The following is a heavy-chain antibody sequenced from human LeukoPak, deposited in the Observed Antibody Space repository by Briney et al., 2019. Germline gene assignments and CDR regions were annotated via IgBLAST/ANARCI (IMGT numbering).Heavy chain of an antibody. J-gene: IGHJ4*02. V-gene: IGHV3-33*01. CDR2: IWYDGSNK. D-gene: IGHD6-13*01. CDR1: GFTFSSYG. Sequence: PGRSLRLSCAASGFTFSSYGMHRVRQAPGKGLEWVAVIWYDGSNKYYADSVKGRFTISRDNSKNTLYLQMNSLRAEDTAVYYCARSLRSSSWYTYFDYWGQGTLVTVSS. CDR3: ARSLRSSSWYTYFDY.